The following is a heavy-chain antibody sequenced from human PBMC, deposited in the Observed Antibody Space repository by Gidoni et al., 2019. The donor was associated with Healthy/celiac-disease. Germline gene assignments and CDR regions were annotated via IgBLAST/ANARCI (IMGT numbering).Heavy chain of an antibody. CDR3: ARAVVAVAGLYYGMDV. D-gene: IGHD6-13*01. J-gene: IGHJ6*02. V-gene: IGHV1-69*04. CDR2: IIPILGIA. CDR1: GGPFSSYA. Sequence: QVQLVQSGAEVKKPGSSVKFSCKASGGPFSSYAISWVRQAPGQGLEWMGRIIPILGIANYAQKFQGRVTITADKSTSTAYMELSSLRSEDTAVYYCARAVVAVAGLYYGMDVWGQGTTVTVSS.